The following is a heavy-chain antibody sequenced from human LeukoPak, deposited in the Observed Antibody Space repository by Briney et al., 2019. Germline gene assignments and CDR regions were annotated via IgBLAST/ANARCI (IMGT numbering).Heavy chain of an antibody. CDR1: GGTFSSYA. CDR3: ARGYGDYVFYFDY. J-gene: IGHJ4*02. CDR2: TIPIFGTA. Sequence: EASVKVSCKASGGTFSSYAISWVRQAPGQGLEWMGGTIPIFGTANYAQKFQGRVTITADESTSTAYMELSSLRSEDTAVYYCARGYGDYVFYFDYWGQGTLVTVSS. V-gene: IGHV1-69*01. D-gene: IGHD4-17*01.